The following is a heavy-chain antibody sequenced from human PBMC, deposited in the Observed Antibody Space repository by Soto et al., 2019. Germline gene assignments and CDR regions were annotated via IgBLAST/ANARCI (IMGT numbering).Heavy chain of an antibody. D-gene: IGHD5-18*01. V-gene: IGHV3-23*01. CDR2: ISGSGDGT. CDR1: GFTFRSFA. Sequence: EVQLLESGGGLVQPGGSLRLSCAASGFTFRSFALSWVRQAPGKGLEWVSAISGSGDGTDYADSVKGRFAISRDNLKNTMYLQMNSLRAEDTAVYYCAGPGYSSQDYRGQGTLVTVSS. J-gene: IGHJ4*02. CDR3: AGPGYSSQDY.